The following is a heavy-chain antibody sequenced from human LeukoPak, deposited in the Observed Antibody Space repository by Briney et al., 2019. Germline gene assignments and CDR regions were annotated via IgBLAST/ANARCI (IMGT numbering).Heavy chain of an antibody. CDR3: ARDGTTVVKGFDY. Sequence: GGSLRLSCAASGFTFSNAWMNWVRQAPGRGLEWVGRIKSKTDGGTTDYAAPAKGRFTISRDDSKNTLYLQMNSLRAEDTAVYYCARDGTTVVKGFDYWGQGTLVTVSS. CDR1: GFTFSNAW. V-gene: IGHV3-15*07. D-gene: IGHD4-23*01. CDR2: IKSKTDGGTT. J-gene: IGHJ4*02.